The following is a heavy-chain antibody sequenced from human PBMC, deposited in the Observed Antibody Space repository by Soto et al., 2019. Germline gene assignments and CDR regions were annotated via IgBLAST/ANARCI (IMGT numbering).Heavy chain of an antibody. J-gene: IGHJ6*01. D-gene: IGHD2-8*01. Sequence: ASVKFLFKASGYSFTDYDIHWVRQAPGQWLEWLGRINPKSGGTSTAQKFQGWVTMTTGTSISTASMELTGLTSDGRAIYYCARGGSTDCSNGVCSFFCDHDKDGWG. V-gene: IGHV1-2*04. CDR1: GYSFTDYD. CDR3: ARGGSTDCSNGVCSFFCDHDKDG. CDR2: INPKSGGT.